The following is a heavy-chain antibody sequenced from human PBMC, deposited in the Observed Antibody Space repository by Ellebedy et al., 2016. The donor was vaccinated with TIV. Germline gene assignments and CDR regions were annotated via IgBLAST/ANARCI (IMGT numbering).Heavy chain of an antibody. J-gene: IGHJ4*02. V-gene: IGHV1-18*04. CDR3: ARDQRGGYSSGWFNY. D-gene: IGHD6-19*01. CDR2: ISTYNGNT. Sequence: AASVNVSCKASGYTFTNYGISWVRQAPGQGLEWMGWISTYNGNTNYAQRFQGRVTMTTETSTSTVHMELGSLKSDDTAVYYCARDQRGGYSSGWFNYWGQGTRVTVSS. CDR1: GYTFTNYG.